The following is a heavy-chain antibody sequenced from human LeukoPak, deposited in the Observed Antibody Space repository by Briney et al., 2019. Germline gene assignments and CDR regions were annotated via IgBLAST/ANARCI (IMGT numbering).Heavy chain of an antibody. CDR2: IQYDGTKK. CDR3: AKDRSGSNYGLH. J-gene: IGHJ4*02. V-gene: IGHV3-30*02. Sequence: PGGSLRLSCAASGFTFSSNGMHWVRQAPGKGLEWVAFIQYDGTKKYYGDSVRGRFSISRDNSKNTLYLQMSSLTAEDTAVYFCAKDRSGSNYGLHWGQGTLVSVSS. D-gene: IGHD1-26*01. CDR1: GFTFSSNG.